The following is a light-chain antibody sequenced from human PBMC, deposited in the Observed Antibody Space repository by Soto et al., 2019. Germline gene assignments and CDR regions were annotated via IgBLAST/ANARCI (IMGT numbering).Light chain of an antibody. Sequence: AILMTQSPSSLSASTGARAPITCRASQGISSYLAWYQQKPGKAPKLLIYAASTLQSGVPSRFSGSGSGTDFTLTISCLQSEDFATYYCQQYYSYPWTFGQGTKVDI. CDR1: QGISSY. CDR2: AAS. CDR3: QQYYSYPWT. V-gene: IGKV1-8*01. J-gene: IGKJ1*01.